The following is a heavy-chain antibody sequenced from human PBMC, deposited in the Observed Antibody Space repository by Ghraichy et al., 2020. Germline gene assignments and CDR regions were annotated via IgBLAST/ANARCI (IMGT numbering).Heavy chain of an antibody. CDR1: GGSFSGYY. D-gene: IGHD3-3*01. CDR3: ARSARGVVIIRRRRWFDH. J-gene: IGHJ5*02. V-gene: IGHV4-34*01. CDR2: INHSGST. Sequence: SETLSLTCAVYGGSFSGYYWSWIRQPPGKGLEWIGEINHSGSTNYNPSLKSRVTISVDTSKNQFSLKLSSVTAADTAVYYCARSARGVVIIRRRRWFDHWGQGTLVTVSS.